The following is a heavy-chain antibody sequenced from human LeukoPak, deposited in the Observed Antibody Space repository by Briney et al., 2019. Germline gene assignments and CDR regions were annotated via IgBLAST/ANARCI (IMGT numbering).Heavy chain of an antibody. Sequence: GGSLRLSCAASGLTFSRYAMSGVRQAPGRGVEWVSAISGSGGATYYADSVNGRFTISRDNSKNTLYLQMNSLRAEDTAVYYCAKNRRRPEYYFDYWGQGTLVTVSS. CDR3: AKNRRRPEYYFDY. CDR1: GLTFSRYA. J-gene: IGHJ4*02. V-gene: IGHV3-23*01. CDR2: ISGSGGAT.